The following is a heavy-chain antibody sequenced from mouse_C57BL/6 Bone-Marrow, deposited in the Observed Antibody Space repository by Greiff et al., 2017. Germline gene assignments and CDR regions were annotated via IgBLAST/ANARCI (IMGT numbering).Heavy chain of an antibody. CDR2: IDPENGDT. CDR1: GFNIKDDY. J-gene: IGHJ1*03. CDR3: TTPFYGSSYGYWYFDV. Sequence: EVQLQQSGAELVRPGASVKLSCTASGFNIKDDYMHWVKQRPEQGLEWIGWIDPENGDTEYASKFPGKATITADTSSNTSYLQLSSLSSEDTAVYYCTTPFYGSSYGYWYFDVWGTGTTVTVSS. V-gene: IGHV14-4*01. D-gene: IGHD1-1*01.